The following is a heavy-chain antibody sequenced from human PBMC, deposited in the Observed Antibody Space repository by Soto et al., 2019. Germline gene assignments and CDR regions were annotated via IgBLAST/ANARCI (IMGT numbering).Heavy chain of an antibody. CDR3: ARRSTGWQYFDY. V-gene: IGHV4-34*01. Sequence: SETLSLTCAVYGGSFSGYYWSWIRQPPGKGLEWIGEINHSGSTNYNPSLKSRVTISVDTSKNQFSLKLSSVTAADTAVYYCARRSTGWQYFDYWGQGTLVTVSS. CDR2: INHSGST. J-gene: IGHJ4*02. CDR1: GGSFSGYY. D-gene: IGHD2-8*02.